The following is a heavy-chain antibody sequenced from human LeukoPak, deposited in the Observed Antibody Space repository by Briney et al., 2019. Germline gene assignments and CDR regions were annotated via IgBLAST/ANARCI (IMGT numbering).Heavy chain of an antibody. CDR1: GGSLSDYY. CDR2: IHYSGST. D-gene: IGHD4-11*01. V-gene: IGHV4-59*01. J-gene: IGHJ2*01. Sequence: PSETLSLTCAVYGGSLSDYYWSWIRQPPGKGLEWIGYIHYSGSTNHNPSLKSRVTISIDTSKNQISLRPTSVTAADTAVYYCAGYGNYWDWYFDLWGRGTLVTVSS. CDR3: AGYGNYWDWYFDL.